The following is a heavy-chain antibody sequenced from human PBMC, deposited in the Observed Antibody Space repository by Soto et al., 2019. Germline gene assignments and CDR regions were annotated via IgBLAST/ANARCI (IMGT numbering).Heavy chain of an antibody. Sequence: GGSLRLSCAASGFTFSSYSMNWVRQTPGKGLEWVSSISSSSSYIYYADSVKGRFTISRDNAKNSLYLQMNSLRAEDTAVYYCARDSPDWGDDAFDIWGQGTMVTVSS. D-gene: IGHD7-27*01. CDR3: ARDSPDWGDDAFDI. CDR1: GFTFSSYS. CDR2: ISSSSSYI. J-gene: IGHJ3*02. V-gene: IGHV3-21*01.